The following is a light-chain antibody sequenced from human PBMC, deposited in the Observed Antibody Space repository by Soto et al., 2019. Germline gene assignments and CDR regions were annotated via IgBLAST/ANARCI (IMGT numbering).Light chain of an antibody. CDR2: DVS. CDR3: SSSAGSSWV. V-gene: IGLV2-8*01. CDR1: SSDVGAYNY. J-gene: IGLJ3*02. Sequence: QSALTQPASASGSPGQSVTISCTGTSSDVGAYNYVSWYQQHPGKAPKLMIYDVSKRPSGVPYRFSGSKSGNAASLTVSGLAGEDDTDYCSSSSAGSSWVFGGGTKLTVL.